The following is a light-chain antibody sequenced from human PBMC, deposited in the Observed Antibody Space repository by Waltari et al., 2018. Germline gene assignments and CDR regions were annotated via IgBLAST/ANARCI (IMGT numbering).Light chain of an antibody. Sequence: DIVLTQSPGTLSLSPGARATLSCRASQSVASNYLAWYQQKPGQAPRLLMYTASSRASGIPDRFSGSGSGTDFTLTISRLEPEDFAVYYCQQYGTSPLTFGGGTRVDLK. CDR3: QQYGTSPLT. J-gene: IGKJ4*01. CDR2: TAS. CDR1: QSVASNY. V-gene: IGKV3-20*01.